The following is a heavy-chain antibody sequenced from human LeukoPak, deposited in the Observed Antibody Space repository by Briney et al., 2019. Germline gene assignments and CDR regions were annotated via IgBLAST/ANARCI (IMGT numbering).Heavy chain of an antibody. D-gene: IGHD2-21*01. V-gene: IGHV3-11*01. Sequence: SGESLRLSCVVSGFSFSDSYMTWIRQTPGKGLEWLAYISGSSSDIYYADSVKGRFTISRDNAKNSLFLQMNGLRPEDTALYYCATDPRLLIYWGHGTLVTVSS. CDR1: GFSFSDSY. CDR2: ISGSSSDI. CDR3: ATDPRLLIY. J-gene: IGHJ4*01.